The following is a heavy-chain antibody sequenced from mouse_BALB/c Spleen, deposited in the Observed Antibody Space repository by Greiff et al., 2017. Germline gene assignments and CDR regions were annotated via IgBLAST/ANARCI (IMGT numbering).Heavy chain of an antibody. CDR2: ISYSGST. CDR1: GYSITSDYA. Sequence: VQLQQSGPGLVKPSQSLSLTCTVTGYSITSDYAWNWIRQFPGNKLEWMGYISYSGSTSYNPSLKSRISITRDTSKNQFFLQLNSVTTEDTATYYCARGGLYGYYAMDYWGQGTSVTVSS. V-gene: IGHV3-2*02. J-gene: IGHJ4*01. D-gene: IGHD1-1*01. CDR3: ARGGLYGYYAMDY.